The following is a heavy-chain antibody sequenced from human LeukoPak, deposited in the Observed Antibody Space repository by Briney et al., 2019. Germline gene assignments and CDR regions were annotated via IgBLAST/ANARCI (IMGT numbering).Heavy chain of an antibody. V-gene: IGHV3-21*01. J-gene: IGHJ6*04. CDR3: ARDKGSHISRRYYYYGMDV. D-gene: IGHD2-21*01. CDR2: ISSSSSYI. Sequence: GGSLRLSCAASGFTFSSYSMNWVRQAPGKGLEWVSSISSSSSYIYYADSVKGRFTISRDNAKNSLYLQMNSLRAEDTAVYYCARDKGSHISRRYYYYGMDVWGKGTTVTVSS. CDR1: GFTFSSYS.